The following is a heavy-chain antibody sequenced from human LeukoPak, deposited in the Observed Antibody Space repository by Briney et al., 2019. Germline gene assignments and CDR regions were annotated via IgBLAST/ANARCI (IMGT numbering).Heavy chain of an antibody. CDR1: GGSISSYY. V-gene: IGHV4-59*01. J-gene: IGHJ4*02. CDR3: ARVGLDYGDYYFDY. CDR2: IYYSGST. D-gene: IGHD4-17*01. Sequence: RASETLSLTCTVSGGSISSYYWSWIQQPPGKGLEWIGYIYYSGSTNYNPSLKSRVTISVDTSKNQSSLKLSSVTAADTAVYYCARVGLDYGDYYFDYWGQGTLVTVSS.